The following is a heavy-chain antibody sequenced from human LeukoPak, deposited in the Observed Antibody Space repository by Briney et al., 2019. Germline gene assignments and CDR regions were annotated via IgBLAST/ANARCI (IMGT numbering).Heavy chain of an antibody. CDR2: GLYTGNT. J-gene: IGHJ4*02. D-gene: IGHD6-6*01. V-gene: IGHV4-39*02. Sequence: SETLPLTCSVSGGSIAVNHYYWGWIRQPPGKGLEWIGSGLYTGNTYSNPSLRSRVTISVDTSKNEFSLKMNSVTAADTAVYYCAREHRSSKYFDSWGQGALMIVSS. CDR3: AREHRSSKYFDS. CDR1: GGSIAVNHYY.